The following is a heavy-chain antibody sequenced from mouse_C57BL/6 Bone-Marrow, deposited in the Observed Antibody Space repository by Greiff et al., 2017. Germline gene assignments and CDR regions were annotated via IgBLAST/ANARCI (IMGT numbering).Heavy chain of an antibody. J-gene: IGHJ2*01. CDR1: GFNIKDDY. CDR2: IDPGNGDT. Sequence: VQLQQSGAELVRPGASVKLSCTASGFNIKDDYMHWVKQRPEQGLEWIGWIDPGNGDTEYASKFQGKATITADTSSNTAYLQLSSLTSEYTAVYYCTTDYGSSYVVYWGQGTTLTVSA. CDR3: TTDYGSSYVVY. D-gene: IGHD1-1*01. V-gene: IGHV14-4*01.